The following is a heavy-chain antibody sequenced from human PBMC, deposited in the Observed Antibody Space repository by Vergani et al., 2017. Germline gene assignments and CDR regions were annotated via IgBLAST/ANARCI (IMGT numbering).Heavy chain of an antibody. CDR1: GFTFSSYS. V-gene: IGHV3-21*01. CDR2: ISSSSSYI. J-gene: IGHJ6*02. Sequence: EVQLVESGGGLVKPGGSLRLSCAASGFTFSSYSMNWVRQAPGKGLEWVSAISSSSSYIYYADSVKGRFTISRDNAKNSVYLQMNSLRDEDTAVYYCVRRQQWLVGVYYYDAMDVWGQGTTVTVSS. D-gene: IGHD6-19*01. CDR3: VRRQQWLVGVYYYDAMDV.